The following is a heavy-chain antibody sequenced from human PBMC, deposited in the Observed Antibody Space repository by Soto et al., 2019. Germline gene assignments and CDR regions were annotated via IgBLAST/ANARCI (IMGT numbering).Heavy chain of an antibody. D-gene: IGHD6-19*01. J-gene: IGHJ3*02. Sequence: PGGSLRLSCAASGFTFSSYAMHWVRQAPGKGLEYVSAISSNGGSTYYANSVKGRFTISRDNSKNTLYLQMGSLRAEDMAVYYCARDRVEQWLVCLSCGVAFDIWGQGTMVTVSS. CDR3: ARDRVEQWLVCLSCGVAFDI. CDR1: GFTFSSYA. V-gene: IGHV3-64*01. CDR2: ISSNGGST.